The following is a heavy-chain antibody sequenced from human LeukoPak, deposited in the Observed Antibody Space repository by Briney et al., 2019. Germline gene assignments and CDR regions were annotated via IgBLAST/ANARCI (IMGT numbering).Heavy chain of an antibody. J-gene: IGHJ4*02. V-gene: IGHV3-21*06. CDR1: GFTFSSYS. Sequence: GGSLRLSCAASGFTFSSYSMSWVRQAPGKGLEWVSLISGSSSYRYYADSMKGRFTISRDNAKNSLYLQMDSLRVEDTVVYYCARDASGWSRDCWGQGTLVTVSS. D-gene: IGHD6-19*01. CDR3: ARDASGWSRDC. CDR2: ISGSSSYR.